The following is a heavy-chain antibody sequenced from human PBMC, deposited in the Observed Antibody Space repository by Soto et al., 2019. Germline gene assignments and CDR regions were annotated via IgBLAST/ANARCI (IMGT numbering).Heavy chain of an antibody. CDR1: GFSFTKAW. Sequence: GSLRLSCAASGFSFTKAWMNWARQAPGKGLEWVGRIKSKTDAGTTYYAAPVNGRFTVSRDDSKNTLYLQMNSLKIEDTAVYYCAADSRGPMAPHFDYWGQGALVTVSS. J-gene: IGHJ4*02. V-gene: IGHV3-15*07. D-gene: IGHD3-10*01. CDR3: AADSRGPMAPHFDY. CDR2: IKSKTDAGTT.